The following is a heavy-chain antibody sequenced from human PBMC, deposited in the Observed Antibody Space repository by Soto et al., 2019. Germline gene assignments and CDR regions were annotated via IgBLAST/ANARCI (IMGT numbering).Heavy chain of an antibody. Sequence: SETLSLTCTVSGGSLSSYCLSWIRQPPGKGLEWIGYIYYSGSTNYNPSLKSRVTISVDTSKNQFSLKLSSVTAADTAVYYCARDRGGTTFNDAFDIWGQGTMVTVSS. CDR1: GGSLSSYC. J-gene: IGHJ3*02. CDR3: ARDRGGTTFNDAFDI. CDR2: IYYSGST. D-gene: IGHD1-1*01. V-gene: IGHV4-59*01.